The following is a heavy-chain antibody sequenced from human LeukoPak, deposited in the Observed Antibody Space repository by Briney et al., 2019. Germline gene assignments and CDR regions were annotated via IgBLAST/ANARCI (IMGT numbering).Heavy chain of an antibody. CDR1: GYTFTGYY. V-gene: IGHV1-2*02. CDR3: VKTRSADQFTNLGFAY. D-gene: IGHD2-15*01. J-gene: IGHJ4*02. CDR2: INPNSGGT. Sequence: VSVKVSCKASGYTFTGYYMHWVRQAPGQGLEWMGWINPNSGGTNYARKFQGRVTMTRDTSITTAYMELSRLRSDDTAVYFCVKTRSADQFTNLGFAYWGQGTLVTVSS.